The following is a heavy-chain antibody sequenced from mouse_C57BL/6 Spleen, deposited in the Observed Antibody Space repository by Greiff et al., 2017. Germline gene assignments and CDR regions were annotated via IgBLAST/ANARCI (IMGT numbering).Heavy chain of an antibody. V-gene: IGHV5-16*01. CDR2: INYDGSST. CDR3: ARVYGSSYKNAMDY. Sequence: EVKLMESEGGLVQPGSSMKLSCTASGFTFSDYYMAWVRQVPEKGLEWVANINYDGSSTYYLDSLKSRFIISRDNAKNILYLQMSSLKSEDTATYYCARVYGSSYKNAMDYWGQGTSVTVSS. J-gene: IGHJ4*01. CDR1: GFTFSDYY. D-gene: IGHD1-1*01.